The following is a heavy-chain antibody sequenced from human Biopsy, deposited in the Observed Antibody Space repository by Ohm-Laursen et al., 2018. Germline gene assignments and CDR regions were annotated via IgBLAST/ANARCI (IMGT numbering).Heavy chain of an antibody. Sequence: SSVKVSCKPSGDTLTTSAISWVRQVPGQGLDWMGRIIPILGTVDYGQNFQGRVTIRADTSTTFLELTSLRYDDTAVYYCASGDIGGIGLDVWGLGTTVTVSS. CDR3: ASGDIGGIGLDV. CDR2: IIPILGTV. J-gene: IGHJ6*02. V-gene: IGHV1-69*04. CDR1: GDTLTTSA. D-gene: IGHD3-10*01.